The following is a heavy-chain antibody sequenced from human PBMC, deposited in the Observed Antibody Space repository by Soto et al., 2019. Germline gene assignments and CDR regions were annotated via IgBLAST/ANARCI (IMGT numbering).Heavy chain of an antibody. V-gene: IGHV1-18*01. CDR1: GYTFTSYG. J-gene: IGHJ5*02. Sequence: ASVKVSCKASGYTFTSYGISWVRQAPGQGLEWMGWISAYNGNTNYAQKLQGRVTMTTDTSTSTAYMELRSLRSDDTAVYYFARDQRYYYGSGLSPPGWFDPWGQGTLVTVSS. D-gene: IGHD3-10*01. CDR2: ISAYNGNT. CDR3: ARDQRYYYGSGLSPPGWFDP.